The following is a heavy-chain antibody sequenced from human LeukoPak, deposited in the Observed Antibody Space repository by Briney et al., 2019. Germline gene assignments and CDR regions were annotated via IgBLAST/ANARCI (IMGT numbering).Heavy chain of an antibody. CDR1: GYTFTSYG. CDR2: ISAYNGNT. D-gene: IGHD2-15*01. CDR3: ARVPPPPQYCSGGSCYYGLGYYFDY. V-gene: IGHV1-18*01. Sequence: GASMKVSCKASGYTFTSYGISWVRQAPGQGLEWMGWISAYNGNTNYAQKLQGRVTMTTDTSTSTAYMELRSLRSDDTAVYYCARVPPPPQYCSGGSCYYGLGYYFDYWGQGTLVTVSS. J-gene: IGHJ4*02.